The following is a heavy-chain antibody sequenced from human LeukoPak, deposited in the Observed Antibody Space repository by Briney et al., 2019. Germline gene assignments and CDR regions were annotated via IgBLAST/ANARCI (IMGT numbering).Heavy chain of an antibody. V-gene: IGHV4-4*07. Sequence: SSETLSLTCTVSGGSISSYYWSWFRQPPGKGLEWIGRIYTSGSTNYNPSLKSRVTISVGTSKNQFSLKLSSVTAADTAVYYCARGLGLRLFDYWGQGTLVTVSS. CDR1: GGSISSYY. J-gene: IGHJ4*02. CDR3: ARGLGLRLFDY. D-gene: IGHD4-17*01. CDR2: IYTSGST.